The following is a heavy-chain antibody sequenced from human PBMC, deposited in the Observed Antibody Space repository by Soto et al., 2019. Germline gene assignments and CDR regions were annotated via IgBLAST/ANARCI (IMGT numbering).Heavy chain of an antibody. CDR3: ARGGPTGGSYKYNWFDP. D-gene: IGHD2-15*01. Sequence: PSETLSLTCTVSGGSINSGDFYWSWIRQPPGRGLEWIGYISYSGSTYYNTSLKSRVTISVDTSKNQFSLKLNSVTAADTAVYYCARGGPTGGSYKYNWFDPWGQGTLVTVSS. V-gene: IGHV4-30-4*01. CDR2: ISYSGST. J-gene: IGHJ5*02. CDR1: GGSINSGDFY.